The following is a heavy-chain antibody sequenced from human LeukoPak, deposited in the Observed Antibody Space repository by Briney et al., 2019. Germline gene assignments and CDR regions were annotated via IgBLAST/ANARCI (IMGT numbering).Heavy chain of an antibody. D-gene: IGHD3-10*01. CDR1: GYTFTGYY. CDR2: INPNSGGT. J-gene: IGHJ4*02. Sequence: ASVKVSCKASGYTFTGYYMHWVRQAPGQGLEWMRWINPNSGGTNYAQKFQGRVTMTRDTSISTAYMELSRLRSDDTAVYYCARSLRAYGSGSPGGYWGQGTLVTVSS. V-gene: IGHV1-2*02. CDR3: ARSLRAYGSGSPGGY.